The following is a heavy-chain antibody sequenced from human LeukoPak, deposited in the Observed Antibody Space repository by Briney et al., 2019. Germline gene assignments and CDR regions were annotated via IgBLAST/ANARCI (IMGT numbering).Heavy chain of an antibody. J-gene: IGHJ4*02. D-gene: IGHD6-19*01. V-gene: IGHV3-66*01. CDR2: IYSGGST. CDR3: ARSIAVAGWPHHFDY. CDR1: GFTVSSNY. Sequence: GGSLRLSCASSGFTVSSNYMSWVRQATGKGLEWVSVIYSGGSTYYADSVKGRFTISRDNSKNTLYLQMNSLRAEDTAVYYCARSIAVAGWPHHFDYWGQGTLVTVSS.